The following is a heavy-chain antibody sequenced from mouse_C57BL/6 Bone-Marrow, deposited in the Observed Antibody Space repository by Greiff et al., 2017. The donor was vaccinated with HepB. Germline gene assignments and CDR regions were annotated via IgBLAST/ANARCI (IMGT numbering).Heavy chain of an antibody. Sequence: QVQLQQPGAELVKPGASVKLSCKASGYTFTSYWMQWVKQRPGQGLEWIGEIDPSDSYTNYTQKFKGKATLTVDTSSSTAYMQISSLTSEDSAVYYCARKRDYAMDYWGQGTSVTVSS. CDR3: ARKRDYAMDY. V-gene: IGHV1-50*01. J-gene: IGHJ4*01. CDR2: IDPSDSYT. CDR1: GYTFTSYW.